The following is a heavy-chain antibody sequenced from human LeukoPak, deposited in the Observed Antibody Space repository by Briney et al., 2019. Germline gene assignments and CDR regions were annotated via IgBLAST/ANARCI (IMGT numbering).Heavy chain of an antibody. Sequence: SVKVSCKASGGTFSNFAVSWVRQAPGQGLEWMGGTIPTFGTTNFGKTNFAQKFQGRVTITTDESTSTAYMELSSLRSEDTAVYYCARGASGDYVWGSYRAFDYWGQGTLVTVSS. V-gene: IGHV1-69*05. CDR3: ARGASGDYVWGSYRAFDY. J-gene: IGHJ4*02. D-gene: IGHD3-16*02. CDR2: TIPTFGTTNFGKT. CDR1: GGTFSNFA.